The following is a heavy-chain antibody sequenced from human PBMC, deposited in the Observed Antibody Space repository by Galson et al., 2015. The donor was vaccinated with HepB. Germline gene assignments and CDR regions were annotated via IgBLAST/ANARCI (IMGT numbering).Heavy chain of an antibody. CDR2: ISYDGSNK. CDR3: ARDAHSNRGIEAAAPLFDP. J-gene: IGHJ5*02. Sequence: LRLSCAAPGFTFSSYGMHWVRQAPGKGLEWVAVISYDGSNKYYADSVKGRFTISRDNAKNTLYLQMNSLRAEDTAVYYCARDAHSNRGIEAAAPLFDPWGQGTLVTVSS. CDR1: GFTFSSYG. V-gene: IGHV3-30*03. D-gene: IGHD6-13*01.